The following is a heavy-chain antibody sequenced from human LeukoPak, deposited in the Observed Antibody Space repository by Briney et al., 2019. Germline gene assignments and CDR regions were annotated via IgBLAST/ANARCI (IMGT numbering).Heavy chain of an antibody. J-gene: IGHJ4*02. Sequence: GSLRLSCAASGFTFSSYAMHWVRQAPGKGLEWVAVISYDGSNKYYADSVKGRFTISRDNSKNTLYLQMNSLRAEDTAVYYCARDLIGYDFWSGYYIDYWGQGTLVTVSS. D-gene: IGHD3-3*01. V-gene: IGHV3-30-3*01. CDR2: ISYDGSNK. CDR3: ARDLIGYDFWSGYYIDY. CDR1: GFTFSSYA.